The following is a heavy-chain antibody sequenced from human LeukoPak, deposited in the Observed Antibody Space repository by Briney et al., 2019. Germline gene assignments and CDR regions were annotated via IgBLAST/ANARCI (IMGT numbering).Heavy chain of an antibody. Sequence: ASVNVSCKASGGTFSSYAISWVRQAPGQGLEWMGGIIPIFGTANYAQKFQGRVTITADESTSTAYMELSSLRSEDTAVYYCARDPGAVAGIHYWYFDLWGRGTLVTVSS. D-gene: IGHD6-19*01. CDR1: GGTFSSYA. V-gene: IGHV1-69*13. CDR3: ARDPGAVAGIHYWYFDL. J-gene: IGHJ2*01. CDR2: IIPIFGTA.